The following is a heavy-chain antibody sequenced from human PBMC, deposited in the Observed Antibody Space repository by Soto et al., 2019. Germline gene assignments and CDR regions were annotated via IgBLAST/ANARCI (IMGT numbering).Heavy chain of an antibody. Sequence: QITLKESGPTLVKPTQTLTLTCTFSGFSLSTSGVGVGWIRQPPGKALEWLALIYWNDDKRYSPSLKSRLTITQDTSKNQVVLTLTNIANVDTATYYCAHSGDIVIMVYAEEGCWFDPWGQGTLVTVSS. CDR3: AHSGDIVIMVYAEEGCWFDP. D-gene: IGHD2-8*01. J-gene: IGHJ5*02. CDR1: GFSLSTSGVG. V-gene: IGHV2-5*01. CDR2: IYWNDDK.